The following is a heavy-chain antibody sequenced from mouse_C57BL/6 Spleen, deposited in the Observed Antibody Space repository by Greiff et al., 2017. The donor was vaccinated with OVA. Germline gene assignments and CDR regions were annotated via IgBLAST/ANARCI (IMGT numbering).Heavy chain of an antibody. CDR1: GYTFTDYY. CDR2: INPNNGGT. Sequence: VQLQQSGPELVKPGASVKISCKASGYTFTDYYMNWVKQSHGKSLEWIGDINPNNGGTSYNQKFKGKATLTVDKSSSTAYMELRSLTSEDSAVYYCASKDGYYYAMDYWGQGTSVTVSS. V-gene: IGHV1-26*01. J-gene: IGHJ4*01. D-gene: IGHD2-3*01. CDR3: ASKDGYYYAMDY.